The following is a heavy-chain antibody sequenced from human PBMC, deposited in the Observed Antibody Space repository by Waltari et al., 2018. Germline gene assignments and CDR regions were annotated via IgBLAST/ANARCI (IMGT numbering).Heavy chain of an antibody. V-gene: IGHV1-8*01. CDR1: GYTFTSYD. D-gene: IGHD6-25*01. CDR2: MNPNSGNT. J-gene: IGHJ4*02. CDR3: ARGPGYSSGVEV. Sequence: QVQLVQSGAEVKKPGASVKVSCKASGYTFTSYDINWVRQATGQGLEWMGWMNPNSGNTGYAQKFQGRVTITADKSTSTAYMELSSLRSEDTAVYYCARGPGYSSGVEVWGQGTLVTVSS.